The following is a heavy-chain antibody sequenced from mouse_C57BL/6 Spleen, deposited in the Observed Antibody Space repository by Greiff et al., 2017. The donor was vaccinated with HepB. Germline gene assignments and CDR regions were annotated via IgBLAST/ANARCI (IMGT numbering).Heavy chain of an antibody. Sequence: EVMLVESGPGMVKPSQSLSLTCTVTGYSITSGYDWHWIRHFPGNKLEWMGYISYSGSTNYNPSLKSRISITHDTSKNHFFLKLNSVTTEDTATYYCARGGSRGYYAMDYWGQGTSVTVSS. CDR3: ARGGSRGYYAMDY. V-gene: IGHV3-1*01. J-gene: IGHJ4*01. CDR2: ISYSGST. D-gene: IGHD1-1*01. CDR1: GYSITSGYD.